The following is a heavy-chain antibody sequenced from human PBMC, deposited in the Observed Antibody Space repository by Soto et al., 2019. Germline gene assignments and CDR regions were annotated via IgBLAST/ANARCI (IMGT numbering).Heavy chain of an antibody. CDR1: GYTFTSYG. D-gene: IGHD4-17*01. CDR3: ALERSVRAVTTYYYHMDV. Sequence: QVQLVQSGAEVKKPGASVKVSCKASGYTFTSYGISWVRQAPGQGLEWMGWISAYNGNTNYAQKLQGRVTMTTDTSTSTAYMELRSLRSDDTDVYYCALERSVRAVTTYYYHMDVWGKGTTVTVCS. V-gene: IGHV1-18*01. CDR2: ISAYNGNT. J-gene: IGHJ6*03.